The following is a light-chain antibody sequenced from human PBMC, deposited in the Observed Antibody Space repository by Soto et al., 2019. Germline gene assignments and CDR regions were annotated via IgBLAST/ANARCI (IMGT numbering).Light chain of an antibody. Sequence: EIVLTQSPGTLSLSPGERVTLSCRASQSVSSSYLAWYQQRPGQAPRLLIYGASSRATGVPDRFSGSGSGTDFTLTISRLEPEDFAVYYCQEDGTSRTFGQGTKVETK. CDR3: QEDGTSRT. CDR2: GAS. CDR1: QSVSSSY. V-gene: IGKV3-20*01. J-gene: IGKJ1*01.